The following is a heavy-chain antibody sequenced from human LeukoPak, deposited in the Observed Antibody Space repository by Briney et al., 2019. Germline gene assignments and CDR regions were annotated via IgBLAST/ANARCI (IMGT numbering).Heavy chain of an antibody. CDR3: ARGRYDSSWSRFDY. V-gene: IGHV4-59*01. J-gene: IGHJ4*02. D-gene: IGHD6-13*01. CDR1: GGSISSDY. CDR2: IYYSGST. Sequence: SETLSLTCTVSGGSISSDYWSWIRQPPGKGLEWIGYIYYSGSTNYNLSLKSRVTISVDTSKNQFSLKLSSETAADTAVYYCARGRYDSSWSRFDYWGQGTLVTVSS.